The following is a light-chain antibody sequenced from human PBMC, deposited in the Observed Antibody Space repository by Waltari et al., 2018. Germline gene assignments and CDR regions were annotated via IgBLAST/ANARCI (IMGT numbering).Light chain of an antibody. V-gene: IGKV3-20*01. CDR3: QKYGTLPAT. CDR2: EAS. J-gene: IGKJ1*01. CDR1: QSVSRY. Sequence: EIVFTQSPGPLSLSPGAGATLSCRASQSVSRYLAWYQQNAGQPPRLRIYEASSRATCIPDRFSGSGSGTDFSLTISRLEPEDFAVYYCQKYGTLPATFGQGTKVEIK.